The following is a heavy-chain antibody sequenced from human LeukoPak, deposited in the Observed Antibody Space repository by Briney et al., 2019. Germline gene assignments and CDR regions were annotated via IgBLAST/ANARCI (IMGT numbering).Heavy chain of an antibody. CDR1: GFSFSSYE. Sequence: PGGSLRLSCAASGFSFSSYEMHWVRQAPGKGLEWVSYISSGGTTIYYADSVKGRFTVSRDNAKNSLYLQMNSLRVEDTGVYYCARGYAGTLFYWGQGTLVTVSS. CDR2: ISSGGTTI. CDR3: ARGYAGTLFY. V-gene: IGHV3-48*03. D-gene: IGHD4-23*01. J-gene: IGHJ4*02.